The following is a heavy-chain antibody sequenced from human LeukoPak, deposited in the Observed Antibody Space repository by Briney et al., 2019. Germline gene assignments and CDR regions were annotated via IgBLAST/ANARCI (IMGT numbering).Heavy chain of an antibody. CDR2: MNPNSGNT. CDR3: ARALRGRSGSSVYCFDY. D-gene: IGHD1-26*01. V-gene: IGHV1-8*01. CDR1: GYTFTSYD. Sequence: ASVKVSCKASGYTFTSYDINWVRQATGQGLEWMGWMNPNSGNTGYAQKFQGRVTMTRNTSISTAYMELSSLRSEDTAVYYCARALRGRSGSSVYCFDYWGQGTLVTVSS. J-gene: IGHJ4*02.